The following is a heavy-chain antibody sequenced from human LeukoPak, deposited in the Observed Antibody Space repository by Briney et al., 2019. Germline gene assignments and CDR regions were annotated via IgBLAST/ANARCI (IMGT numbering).Heavy chain of an antibody. D-gene: IGHD1-14*01. CDR1: GGSISSGGYY. CDR2: IYYSGST. CDR3: ARARTNGDFDY. V-gene: IGHV4-31*03. J-gene: IGHJ4*02. Sequence: SETLSLTGTVSGGSISSGGYYWSWIRQHPGKGLEWIGYIYYSGSTYYNPSLKSRVTISVDTSKNQFSLKLSSVTAADTAVYYRARARTNGDFDYWGQGTLVTVSS.